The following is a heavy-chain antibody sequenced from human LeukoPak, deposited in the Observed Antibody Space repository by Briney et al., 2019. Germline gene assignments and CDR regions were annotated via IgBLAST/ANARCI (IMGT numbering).Heavy chain of an antibody. CDR2: INPNSGNT. J-gene: IGHJ4*02. D-gene: IGHD6-19*01. Sequence: VASVKVSCKASGYTFTGYYMHWVRQAPGQGLEWMGWINPNSGNTGYAQKFQGRVTMTRNTSISTAYMELSSLRSEDTAVYYCARGGTRAVAGTNYWGQGTLVTVSS. CDR1: GYTFTGYY. V-gene: IGHV1-8*02. CDR3: ARGGTRAVAGTNY.